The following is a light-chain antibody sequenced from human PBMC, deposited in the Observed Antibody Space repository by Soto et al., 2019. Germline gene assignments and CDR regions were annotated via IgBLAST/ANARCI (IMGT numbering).Light chain of an antibody. CDR3: QQYNNWPQT. J-gene: IGKJ1*01. V-gene: IGKV3-15*01. Sequence: EMVVTQSPATLSVSPGERATLSCRASQSLRSSLAWYQQKPGQAPRLLIYDASTRATGIPARFSGSGSGTDFTLTISGLQSEDFAVYYCQQYNNWPQTFGQGTKVEIK. CDR1: QSLRSS. CDR2: DAS.